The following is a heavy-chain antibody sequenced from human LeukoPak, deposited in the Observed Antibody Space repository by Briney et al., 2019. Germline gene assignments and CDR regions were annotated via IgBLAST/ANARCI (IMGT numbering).Heavy chain of an antibody. D-gene: IGHD3-10*01. CDR1: GFTFNNYA. CDR2: VSTSGGVT. CDR3: ARGGNKWFGELRRFDP. Sequence: PGGSLRLSCAASGFTFNNYAMSWVRQAPGKGLEWVSAVSTSGGVTYYADSVKGRFTISRDNSKNTLYLQMNSPRAEDTAVYYCARGGNKWFGELRRFDPWGQGTLVTVSS. V-gene: IGHV3-23*01. J-gene: IGHJ5*02.